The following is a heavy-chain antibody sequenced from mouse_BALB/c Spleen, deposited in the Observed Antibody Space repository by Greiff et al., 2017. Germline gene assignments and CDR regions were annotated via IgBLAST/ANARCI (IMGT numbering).Heavy chain of an antibody. D-gene: IGHD2-4*01. CDR3: AREGYDYDGWRDAMDY. CDR1: GFTFSSYA. V-gene: IGHV5-6-5*01. Sequence: EVQGVESGGGLVKPGGSLKLSCAASGFTFSSYAMSWVRQTPEKRLEWVASISSGSSTYYPDSVKGRFTISRDNARNILYLQMSSLRSEDTAMYYCAREGYDYDGWRDAMDYWGQGTSVTVSS. CDR2: ISSGSST. J-gene: IGHJ4*01.